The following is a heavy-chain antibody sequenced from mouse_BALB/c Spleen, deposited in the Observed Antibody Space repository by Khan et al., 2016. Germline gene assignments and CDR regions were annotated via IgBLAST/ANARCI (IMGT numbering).Heavy chain of an antibody. Sequence: EVQLQESGPGLVKPSQSLSLTCTVTGYSITSGYGWNWIRQSPGNKLEWMGYISYSGSTNYNPSLKSRISITRDTSKNQFFLQLNSETTEDTATYYCARTARIKYWGQGTTLTVSS. CDR3: ARTARIKY. J-gene: IGHJ2*01. CDR1: GYSITSGYG. D-gene: IGHD1-2*01. V-gene: IGHV3-2*02. CDR2: ISYSGST.